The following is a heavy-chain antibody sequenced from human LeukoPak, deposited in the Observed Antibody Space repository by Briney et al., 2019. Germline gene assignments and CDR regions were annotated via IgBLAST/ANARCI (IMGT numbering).Heavy chain of an antibody. J-gene: IGHJ4*02. D-gene: IGHD6-19*01. V-gene: IGHV3-30*18. CDR2: ISSDGNNK. CDR3: SKGQWLVEQTFDY. CDR1: GFTFSSFG. Sequence: GGSLSLSCAAPGFTFSSFGIHWVRQAPGKGLEWVAVISSDGNNKYNADSVKGRFTISRDNSKNTLFLQMNSLRAEDTAVYYCSKGQWLVEQTFDYWGQGTLVTVSS.